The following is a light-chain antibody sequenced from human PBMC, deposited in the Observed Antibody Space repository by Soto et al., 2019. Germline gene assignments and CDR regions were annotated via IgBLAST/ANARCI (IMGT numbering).Light chain of an antibody. J-gene: IGKJ1*01. Sequence: EVVLTQYPGTLSLSPGERATLSCRASQSVSSSYLAWYQQKPGQAPRLLIYGASSRATGIPDRFSGSGSGTDFTLTISRLEPEDFAVYYCQQYGSLSWTFGQGSNV. CDR2: GAS. V-gene: IGKV3-20*01. CDR3: QQYGSLSWT. CDR1: QSVSSSY.